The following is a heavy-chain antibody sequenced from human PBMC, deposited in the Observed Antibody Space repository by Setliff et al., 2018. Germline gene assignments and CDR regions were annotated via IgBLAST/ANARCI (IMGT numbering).Heavy chain of an antibody. V-gene: IGHV1-2*04. CDR3: ARGPRITIFGVVSLSLYGMDV. D-gene: IGHD3-3*01. J-gene: IGHJ6*02. CDR1: GYTFTGYY. CDR2: INPNSGGT. Sequence: ASVKVSCKASGYTFTGYYMHWVRQAPRQGLEWMGWINPNSGGTNYAQEFQGWVTMTRDTSISTAYMELSRLRSDDTAVYYCARGPRITIFGVVSLSLYGMDVWGQGTTVTVSS.